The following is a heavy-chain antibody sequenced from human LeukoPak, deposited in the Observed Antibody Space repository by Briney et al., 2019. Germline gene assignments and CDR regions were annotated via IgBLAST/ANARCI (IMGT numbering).Heavy chain of an antibody. Sequence: GGSLRLSCAASGFTFSSYAMSWVRQAPGKGLEWVSTLSGSGSTTYYADSVRGRFTISRDTTKNTLYLQMNSLRAEDTAVFYCAKRGSNPTGTFDVWGQGTMVTVSS. CDR2: LSGSGSTT. D-gene: IGHD1-26*01. CDR1: GFTFSSYA. CDR3: AKRGSNPTGTFDV. V-gene: IGHV3-23*01. J-gene: IGHJ3*01.